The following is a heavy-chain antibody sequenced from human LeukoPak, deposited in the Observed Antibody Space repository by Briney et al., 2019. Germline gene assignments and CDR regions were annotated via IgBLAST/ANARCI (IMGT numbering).Heavy chain of an antibody. J-gene: IGHJ4*02. D-gene: IGHD3-22*01. V-gene: IGHV4-4*02. CDR1: GGSIGSSYW. CDR2: IYYSGST. CDR3: ARGYYDSNGYYSDYFDS. Sequence: SGTLSLTCAVSGGSIGSSYWWTWVRQPPGKGLEWIGAIYYSGSTNYNPSLMSRVTISVDKSKNQFSLKMNSVTAADTAIYFCARGYYDSNGYYSDYFDSWSQGTLVTVSS.